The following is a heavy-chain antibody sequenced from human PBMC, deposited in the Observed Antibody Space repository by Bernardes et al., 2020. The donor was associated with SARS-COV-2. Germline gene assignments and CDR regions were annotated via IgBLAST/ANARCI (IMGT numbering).Heavy chain of an antibody. D-gene: IGHD3-3*01. CDR1: GGSISSDGYY. V-gene: IGHV4-31*03. CDR2: IYYSGST. J-gene: IGHJ5*02. Sequence: SETLSLTCTVSGGSISSDGYYWSWIRQHTGKGLEWIGYIYYSGSTYYNPSLKSRVTISVDTSKNQFSLKLSSVTAADTAVYYCARATRITIFGVVNWFDPWGQGTLVTVSS. CDR3: ARATRITIFGVVNWFDP.